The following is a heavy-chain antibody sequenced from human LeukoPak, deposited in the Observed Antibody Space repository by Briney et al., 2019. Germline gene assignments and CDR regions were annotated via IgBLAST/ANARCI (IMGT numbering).Heavy chain of an antibody. D-gene: IGHD2-2*01. Sequence: SVKVSCKASGGTFSSYAISWVRQAPGQGLEWMGGIIPIFGTANYAQKFQGRVTITADESTSTAYMELSSLRSEDTAVYYCARGRRIVVVPAALDYRGQGTLVTVSS. CDR3: ARGRRIVVVPAALDY. CDR2: IIPIFGTA. CDR1: GGTFSSYA. J-gene: IGHJ4*02. V-gene: IGHV1-69*13.